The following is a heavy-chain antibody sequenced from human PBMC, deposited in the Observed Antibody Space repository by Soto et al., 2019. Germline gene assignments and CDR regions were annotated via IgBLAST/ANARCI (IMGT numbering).Heavy chain of an antibody. V-gene: IGHV5-51*01. J-gene: IGHJ6*02. CDR1: GYSFTSYW. D-gene: IGHD3-10*01. CDR3: ARVMVRGALYYYYGMDV. Sequence: PGETLKISGKGAGYSFTSYWIGWVRQMPGKGLEWMGIIYPGDSDTRYSPSFQGQVTISADKSISTAYLQWSSLKASDTAMYYCARVMVRGALYYYYGMDVWGQGTTVTVSS. CDR2: IYPGDSDT.